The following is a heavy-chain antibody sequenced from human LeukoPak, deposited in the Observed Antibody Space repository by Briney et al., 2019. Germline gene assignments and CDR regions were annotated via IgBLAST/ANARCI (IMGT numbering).Heavy chain of an antibody. CDR1: GFTFSDYY. J-gene: IGHJ6*03. D-gene: IGHD4-11*01. Sequence: GGSLRLSCAASGFTFSDYYMSWIRQAPGKGLEWVSYISSSGGTIYYADSVKGRFTISRDNAKNSLYPQMNSLRAEDTAVYYCASPTVTTDYYYYYMDVWGKGTTVTVSS. CDR2: ISSSGGTI. CDR3: ASPTVTTDYYYYYMDV. V-gene: IGHV3-11*01.